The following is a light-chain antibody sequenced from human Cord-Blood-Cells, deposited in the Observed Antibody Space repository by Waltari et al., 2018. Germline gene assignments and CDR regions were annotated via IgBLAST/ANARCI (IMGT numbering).Light chain of an antibody. CDR2: EGS. Sequence: QSALPPPASVSGSPGQSITISCTGTSSDVGSYNLVSWYQQHPGKAPKLMIYEGSKRPAGVSNRFSGSKSGNTASLTISWLQAEDEADYYCCSYAGSSTWVFGGGTKLTVL. J-gene: IGLJ3*02. CDR1: SSDVGSYNL. V-gene: IGLV2-23*01. CDR3: CSYAGSSTWV.